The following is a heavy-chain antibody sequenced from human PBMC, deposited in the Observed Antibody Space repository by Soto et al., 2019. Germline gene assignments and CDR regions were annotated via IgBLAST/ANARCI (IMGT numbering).Heavy chain of an antibody. CDR1: GGSISGYY. Sequence: SETLSLTCAVYGGSISGYYWSWILQPPGKGLEWIGEINHSGSTNYNPSLKSRVTISVDTSKNQFSLKLSSVTAADTAVYYCARADYTGYSSSWYQGYWFDPWGQGTLVTVSS. CDR3: ARADYTGYSSSWYQGYWFDP. J-gene: IGHJ5*02. V-gene: IGHV4-34*01. CDR2: INHSGST. D-gene: IGHD6-13*01.